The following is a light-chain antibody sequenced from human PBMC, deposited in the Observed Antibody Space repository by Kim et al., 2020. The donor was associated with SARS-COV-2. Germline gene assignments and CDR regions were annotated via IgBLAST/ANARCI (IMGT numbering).Light chain of an antibody. CDR1: SSDISGYNY. CDR2: EVS. J-gene: IGLJ1*01. V-gene: IGLV2-8*01. Sequence: QSALTQPPSASGSPGQSVTISCTGSSSDISGYNYVSWYQQHPGKAPQLIIYEVSKRPSVVPDRFSGSKSGNTASLTVSGLHAEDEADYYCASYAGNDNYVLGTGTKVTVL. CDR3: ASYAGNDNYV.